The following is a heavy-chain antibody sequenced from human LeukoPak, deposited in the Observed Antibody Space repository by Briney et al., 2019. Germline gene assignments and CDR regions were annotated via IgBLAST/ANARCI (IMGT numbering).Heavy chain of an antibody. CDR2: IYHSGST. CDR3: ARDHSVPAAMSAEGDAFDI. CDR1: GGSISSSNW. D-gene: IGHD2-2*01. V-gene: IGHV4-4*02. J-gene: IGHJ3*02. Sequence: NPSETLSLTCTVSGGSISSSNWWSWVRPPPGKGLEWIGEIYHSGSTNYNPSLKSRVTISVDKSKNQFSLKLSSVTAADTAVYYCARDHSVPAAMSAEGDAFDIWGQGTMVTVSS.